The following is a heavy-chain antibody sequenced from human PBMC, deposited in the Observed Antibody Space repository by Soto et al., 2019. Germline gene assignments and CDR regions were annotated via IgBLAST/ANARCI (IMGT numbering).Heavy chain of an antibody. Sequence: PGGSLRLSCAASGFTFSSYSMNWVRQAPGKGLEWVSGISWNSGSIGYADSVKGRFTISRDNAKNSLYLQMNSLRAEDTALYYCAKDLTPEYYYDSSGYLTWGQGTLVTVSS. V-gene: IGHV3-9*01. D-gene: IGHD3-22*01. J-gene: IGHJ5*02. CDR3: AKDLTPEYYYDSSGYLT. CDR2: ISWNSGSI. CDR1: GFTFSSYS.